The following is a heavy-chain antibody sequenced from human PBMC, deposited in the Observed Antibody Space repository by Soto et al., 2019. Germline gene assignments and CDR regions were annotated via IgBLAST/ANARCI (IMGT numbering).Heavy chain of an antibody. V-gene: IGHV3-30*18. D-gene: IGHD3-3*01. CDR3: AKSAPTYNDLWSGLGTSGMDV. CDR2: ISYDGGHK. J-gene: IGHJ6*02. Sequence: PGGSLRLSCAASGFTFSSYGMHWVRQAPGKGLVWVAVISYDGGHKVYADSVKGRFTLSRDNSRNTVYLQMKSLRVDPTAVYYCAKSAPTYNDLWSGLGTSGMDVWGQAATVTVSS. CDR1: GFTFSSYG.